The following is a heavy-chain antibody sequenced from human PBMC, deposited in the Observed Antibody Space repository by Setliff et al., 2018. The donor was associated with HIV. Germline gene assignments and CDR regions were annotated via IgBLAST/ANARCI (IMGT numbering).Heavy chain of an antibody. CDR1: GGTFSSFA. CDR3: ARRAYCSSTTCFDN. CDR2: IISIFGAT. D-gene: IGHD2-2*01. J-gene: IGHJ4*02. V-gene: IGHV1-69*13. Sequence: SVKVSCKASGGTFSSFAISWVRQAPGQGLEWMGGIISIFGATNYAQKFQGRVTITADESTNSGYMELSGLRFEDTAVYYCARRAYCSSTTCFDNWGQGTLVTVSS.